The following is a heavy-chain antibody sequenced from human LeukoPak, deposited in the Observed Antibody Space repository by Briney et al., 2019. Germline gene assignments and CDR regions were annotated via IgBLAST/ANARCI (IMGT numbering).Heavy chain of an antibody. D-gene: IGHD2-8*02. CDR3: ARTTGGRLFKFEY. CDR2: IYYTGST. J-gene: IGHJ4*02. CDR1: GGSISSYY. V-gene: IGHV4-59*01. Sequence: SETLSLTCTVSGGSISSYYWSWIRQTPGKGLEWIGYIYYTGSTNYNPSLKSRVTISVDTSKNQFSLKLSSVTAADTAMYYCARTTGGRLFKFEYWGQGTLVTVSS.